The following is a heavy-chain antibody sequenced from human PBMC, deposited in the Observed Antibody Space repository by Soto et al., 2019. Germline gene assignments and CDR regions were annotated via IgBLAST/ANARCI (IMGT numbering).Heavy chain of an antibody. Sequence: GGSLRLSCAASGFTFSDCYMSWIRQAPGKGLEWVSYISSSSSYTNYADSVKGRFTISRDNAKKSLYLQMNRLRAEDTAVYYCARGGCSSTSCPYYFDYWGQGTMVTVYS. V-gene: IGHV3-11*06. J-gene: IGHJ4*02. CDR1: GFTFSDCY. CDR2: ISSSSSYT. D-gene: IGHD2-2*01. CDR3: ARGGCSSTSCPYYFDY.